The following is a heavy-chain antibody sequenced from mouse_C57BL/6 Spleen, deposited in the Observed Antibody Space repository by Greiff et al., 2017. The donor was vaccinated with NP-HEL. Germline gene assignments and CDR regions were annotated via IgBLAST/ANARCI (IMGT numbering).Heavy chain of an antibody. Sequence: LVESGAELVRPGASVKLSCKASGYTFTDYYINWVKQRPGQGLEWIARIYPGSGNTYYNEKFKGKATLTAEKSSSTAYMQLSSLTSEDSAVYFCARGGAYWGQGTLVTVSA. CDR2: IYPGSGNT. J-gene: IGHJ3*01. CDR3: ARGGAY. V-gene: IGHV1-76*01. CDR1: GYTFTDYY.